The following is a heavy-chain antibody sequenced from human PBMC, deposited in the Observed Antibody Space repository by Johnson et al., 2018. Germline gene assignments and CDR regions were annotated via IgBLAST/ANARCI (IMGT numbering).Heavy chain of an antibody. Sequence: QVQLMESGGALVEXGGSLRLSCAASGFTLSDYYLSWIRQAPGKGLDWVSYSSRAGPIYYGDSVRGRVTISRDNAKNSLYLQMNSLRDEDTAVYYCARDGSIFGVVTINYYYGMDVWGQGTTVTVSS. J-gene: IGHJ6*02. V-gene: IGHV3-11*04. CDR1: GFTLSDYY. CDR3: ARDGSIFGVVTINYYYGMDV. CDR2: SSRAGPI. D-gene: IGHD3-3*01.